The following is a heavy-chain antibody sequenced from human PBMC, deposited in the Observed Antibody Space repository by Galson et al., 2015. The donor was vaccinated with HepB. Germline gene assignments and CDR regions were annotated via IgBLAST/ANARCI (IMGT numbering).Heavy chain of an antibody. D-gene: IGHD6-19*01. V-gene: IGHV3-23*01. J-gene: IGHJ3*02. CDR3: ARSAVAGTDAFDI. CDR2: ISGSGGST. Sequence: SLRLSCAASGFTFSSYAMSWVRQAPGKGLEWVSAISGSGGSTYYADSVKGRFTISRDNSKNTLYLQMNSLRAEDTAVYYCARSAVAGTDAFDIWGQGTMVTVSS. CDR1: GFTFSSYA.